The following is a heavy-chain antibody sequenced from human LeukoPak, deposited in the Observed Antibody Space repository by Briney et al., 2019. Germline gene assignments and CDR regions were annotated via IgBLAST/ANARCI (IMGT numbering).Heavy chain of an antibody. CDR3: ARGKRGKGLKAYYYDSSGYWPIDY. J-gene: IGHJ4*02. V-gene: IGHV4-34*01. CDR1: GGSFSGYY. Sequence: SETLSLTCAVHGGSFSGYYWSWLRQPPGKGLEWIGEINHSGSTNYNPSLKSRVTISVDTSKNQFSLKLSSVTAAGTAVYYCARGKRGKGLKAYYYDSSGYWPIDYWGQGTLVTVSS. D-gene: IGHD3-22*01. CDR2: INHSGST.